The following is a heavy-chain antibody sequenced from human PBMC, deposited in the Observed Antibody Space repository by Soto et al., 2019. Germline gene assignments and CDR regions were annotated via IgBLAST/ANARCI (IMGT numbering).Heavy chain of an antibody. CDR3: ARYSAASGTYYFDY. V-gene: IGHV4-59*01. CDR1: GGSISSYY. J-gene: IGHJ4*01. Sequence: SETLSLTCTVSGGSISSYYWSWIRQPPGKGLEWIGYIYYSGSTNYNPSLKSRVTISVDTSKNQFSLKLSSVTAADTAVYYCARYSAASGTYYFDYWGQGTLVTVSS. D-gene: IGHD6-13*01. CDR2: IYYSGST.